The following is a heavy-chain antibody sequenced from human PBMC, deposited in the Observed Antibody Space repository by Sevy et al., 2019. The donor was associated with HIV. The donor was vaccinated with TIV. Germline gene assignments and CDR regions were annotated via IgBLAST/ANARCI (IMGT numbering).Heavy chain of an antibody. CDR1: GGSISSGGYS. J-gene: IGHJ6*02. Sequence: SENLSLTCAVSGGSISSGGYSWSWIRQPPGKGVEWIGYIYHSGSTYYNPSLKSRVTISVDRSKNQFSLKLSSVTAADTAVYYCARLCGGDCYRGDGMDVWGQGTTVIVSS. CDR3: ARLCGGDCYRGDGMDV. CDR2: IYHSGST. D-gene: IGHD2-21*02. V-gene: IGHV4-30-2*01.